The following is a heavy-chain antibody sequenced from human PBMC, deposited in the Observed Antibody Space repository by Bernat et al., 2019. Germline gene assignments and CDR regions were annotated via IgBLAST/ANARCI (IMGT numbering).Heavy chain of an antibody. J-gene: IGHJ4*02. CDR3: ARGGYYYGSGSYYRAKNFDY. CDR1: GGSFSGYY. V-gene: IGHV4-34*01. D-gene: IGHD3-10*01. CDR2: INHSGST. Sequence: QVQLQQWGAGLLKPSETLSLTCAVYGGSFSGYYWSWIRQPPGKGLEWIGEINHSGSTNYNPSLKSRVTISVDTSKNQFSLKLSSVTAADTAVYYCARGGYYYGSGSYYRAKNFDYWGQGTLVTVSS.